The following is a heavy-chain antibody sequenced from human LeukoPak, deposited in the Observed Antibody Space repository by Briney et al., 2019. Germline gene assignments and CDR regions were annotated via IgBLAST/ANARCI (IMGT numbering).Heavy chain of an antibody. CDR3: ARDSVEPVAGTPPSYYYYYYMDV. CDR1: GFTFSSYS. Sequence: PGGSLRLSCAASGFTFSSYSMNWVRQAPGKGLEWVSYISSSSSTIYYADSVKGRFTISRDNAKNSLYLQMDSLRAEDTAVYYCARDSVEPVAGTPPSYYYYYYMDVWGKGTTVTVSS. V-gene: IGHV3-48*04. J-gene: IGHJ6*03. CDR2: ISSSSSTI. D-gene: IGHD6-19*01.